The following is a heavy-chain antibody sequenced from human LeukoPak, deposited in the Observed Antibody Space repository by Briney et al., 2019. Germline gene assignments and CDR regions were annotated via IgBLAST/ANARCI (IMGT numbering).Heavy chain of an antibody. V-gene: IGHV3-23*01. D-gene: IGHD3-10*01. CDR2: IRGSGGST. CDR3: AKGGTVVRGPLHY. J-gene: IGHJ4*02. Sequence: GGSLRLSCAASGFTFSSYAMSWVRQAPGKGLEWVSAIRGSGGSTYYADSVKGRFTISRDNSKNTLYLQMNSLRAEDTAVYYCAKGGTVVRGPLHYWGQGTLVTVSS. CDR1: GFTFSSYA.